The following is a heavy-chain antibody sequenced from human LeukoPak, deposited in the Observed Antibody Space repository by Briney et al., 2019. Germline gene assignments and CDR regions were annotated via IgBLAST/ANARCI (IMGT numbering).Heavy chain of an antibody. CDR2: ISGSGGST. Sequence: AGSLRLSCTASGFTFSSYAMSWVCKGPAQGLEWVSGISGSGGSTSYANSVKGRFTISRDNSKNKLYLRMNSLRAEDTAVYYVSKYKACSSGGSCYNAFDIWGQGTMVTVSS. CDR3: SKYKACSSGGSCYNAFDI. J-gene: IGHJ3*02. CDR1: GFTFSSYA. D-gene: IGHD2-15*01. V-gene: IGHV3-23*01.